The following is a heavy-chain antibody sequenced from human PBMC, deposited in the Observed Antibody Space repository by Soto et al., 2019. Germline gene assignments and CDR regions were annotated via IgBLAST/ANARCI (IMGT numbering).Heavy chain of an antibody. CDR2: ISGHNGNT. CDR3: ARGSGYYYWDDY. D-gene: IGHD3-22*01. Sequence: ASVKVSCKVSGYTFTNYGLSWVRQAPGQGLEWMGWISGHNGNTKYAQKFQGRVTITRDTSASTAYMELSSLRSEDTAVYYCARGSGYYYWDDYWGQGTLVTVSS. CDR1: GYTFTNYG. V-gene: IGHV1-18*01. J-gene: IGHJ4*02.